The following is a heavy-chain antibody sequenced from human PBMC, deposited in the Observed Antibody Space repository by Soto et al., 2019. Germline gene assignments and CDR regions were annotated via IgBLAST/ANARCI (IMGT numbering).Heavy chain of an antibody. CDR3: AVLPSGYCSGGSCYPRGVFGY. Sequence: SETLSLTCTVSGGSISSYYWSWIRQPPGKGLEWIGYIYYSGSTNYNPSLKSRVTISVDTSKNQFSLKLSSVTAADTAVYYCAVLPSGYCSGGSCYPRGVFGYWGQGTLVTVSS. CDR2: IYYSGST. D-gene: IGHD2-15*01. J-gene: IGHJ4*02. V-gene: IGHV4-59*08. CDR1: GGSISSYY.